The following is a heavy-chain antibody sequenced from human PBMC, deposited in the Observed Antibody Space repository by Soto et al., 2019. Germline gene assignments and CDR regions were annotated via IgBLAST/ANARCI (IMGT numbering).Heavy chain of an antibody. D-gene: IGHD3-16*01. CDR2: IYPGDSDT. V-gene: IGHV5-51*01. J-gene: IGHJ5*02. CDR3: ARLPNTNPPGGRFDP. CDR1: GYSFTSYW. Sequence: ESLKISCKGSGYSFTSYWIGWVRQMPGKGLEWMGIIYPGDSDTRYSPSFQGQVTISADKSISTAYLQWSSLKASDTAMYYCARLPNTNPPGGRFDPWGQGTLVTVSS.